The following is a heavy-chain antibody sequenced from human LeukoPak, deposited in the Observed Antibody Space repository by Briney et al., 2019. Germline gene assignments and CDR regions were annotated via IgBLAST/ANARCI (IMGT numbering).Heavy chain of an antibody. V-gene: IGHV3-21*01. J-gene: IGHJ4*02. Sequence: GGSLRLSCAASGFTFSSYSMNWVRQAPGKGLEWVSFISSSSTYIYYADSVKGRFTISRDNAKNSLYLQMNSLRAEDTAVYYCARYLSGGFDYWGQGTLVTVSS. CDR1: GFTFSSYS. CDR2: ISSSSTYI. D-gene: IGHD2/OR15-2a*01. CDR3: ARYLSGGFDY.